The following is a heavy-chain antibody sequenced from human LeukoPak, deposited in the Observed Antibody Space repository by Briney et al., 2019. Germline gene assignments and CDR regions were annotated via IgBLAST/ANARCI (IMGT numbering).Heavy chain of an antibody. Sequence: ASVKVSCKAPGYTFTGYYMHWVRQAPGQGLEWRGWNNPNSGGTNYAQKFQGRVTMTRDTSISTAYMELSRLRSDDTAVYYCARGGRITIFGVVKTRAYYFDYWGQGTLVTVSS. D-gene: IGHD3-3*01. J-gene: IGHJ4*02. CDR3: ARGGRITIFGVVKTRAYYFDY. CDR2: NNPNSGGT. CDR1: GYTFTGYY. V-gene: IGHV1-2*02.